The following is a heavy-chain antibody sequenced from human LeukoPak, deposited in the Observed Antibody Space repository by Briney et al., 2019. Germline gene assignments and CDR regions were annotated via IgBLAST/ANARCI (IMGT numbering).Heavy chain of an antibody. J-gene: IGHJ4*02. CDR3: ATPPGYYDVDPLDS. CDR1: GLTFSNAW. V-gene: IGHV3-15*05. CDR2: IKNKADGGTT. D-gene: IGHD3-22*01. Sequence: GGSLRLSCAASGLTFSNAWMTWVRQARGKGPEWVGHIKNKADGGTTDYAAPVKGRFMISRDDSKNTVYLQMNSLKTEDTAVYYCATPPGYYDVDPLDSWGQGTLVSVSS.